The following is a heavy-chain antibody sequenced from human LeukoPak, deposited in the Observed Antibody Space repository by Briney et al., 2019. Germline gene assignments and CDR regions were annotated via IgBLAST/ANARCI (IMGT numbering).Heavy chain of an antibody. CDR2: IYPGDSDT. V-gene: IGHV5-51*01. CDR1: GYSFTNYW. Sequence: GESLKISCKGSGYSFTNYWIGWVRQMPGKGLEWMGIIYPGDSDTRYSPSFQGQVTMSADKSTNTAYLQWSSLKASDTAMYYCARRQGCSSTSCPPDSWGQGTLVTVSS. D-gene: IGHD2-2*01. J-gene: IGHJ4*02. CDR3: ARRQGCSSTSCPPDS.